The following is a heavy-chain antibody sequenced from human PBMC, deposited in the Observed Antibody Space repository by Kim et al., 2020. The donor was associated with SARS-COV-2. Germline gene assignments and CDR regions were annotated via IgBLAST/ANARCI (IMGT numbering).Heavy chain of an antibody. J-gene: IGHJ6*02. CDR1: GGSISSSSYY. CDR2: IYYSGST. D-gene: IGHD2-15*01. Sequence: SETLSLTCTVSGGSISSSSYYWGWIRQPPGKGLEWIGSIYYSGSTYYNPSLKSRVTISVDTSKNQFSLKLSSVTAADTAVYYCARHCSGGSCLSPLTGLYYYYYYDMDVWGQGTTVTVSS. CDR3: ARHCSGGSCLSPLTGLYYYYYYDMDV. V-gene: IGHV4-39*01.